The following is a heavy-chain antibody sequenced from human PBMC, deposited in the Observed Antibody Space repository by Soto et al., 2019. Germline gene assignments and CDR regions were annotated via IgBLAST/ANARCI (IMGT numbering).Heavy chain of an antibody. CDR2: IHHSGDT. Sequence: PSETLSLTCAVYGGSFNNDYWSWIRQSPGKGLEWMGEIHHSGDTNFNVAVKSRVTISIDTSKNQFSLKMNSVTAADTAVYYCARKIAAAGSDAFDIWGQGTMVTVSS. J-gene: IGHJ3*02. D-gene: IGHD6-13*01. V-gene: IGHV4-34*01. CDR1: GGSFNNDY. CDR3: ARKIAAAGSDAFDI.